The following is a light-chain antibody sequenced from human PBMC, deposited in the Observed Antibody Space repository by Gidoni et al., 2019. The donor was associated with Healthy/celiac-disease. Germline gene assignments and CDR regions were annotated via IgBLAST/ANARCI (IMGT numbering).Light chain of an antibody. CDR1: QSVSSN. V-gene: IGKV3-15*01. CDR3: QQYNNWPPWT. Sequence: EIVMPQSPATLSVSPGERATLSCRASQSVSSNLAWYQQKPGQAPRLLIYGASTRATGIPARFRGSGSGTEFTLTISSLQSEDFAVYYCQQYNNWPPWTFXQXTKVXIK. CDR2: GAS. J-gene: IGKJ1*01.